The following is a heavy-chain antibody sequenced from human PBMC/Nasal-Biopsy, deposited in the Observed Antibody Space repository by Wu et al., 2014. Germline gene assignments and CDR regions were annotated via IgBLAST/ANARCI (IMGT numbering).Heavy chain of an antibody. D-gene: IGHD3-22*01. V-gene: IGHV4-39*02. J-gene: IGHJ3*02. CDR1: GDSISGSDC. Sequence: TLSLTCFVSGDSISGSDCWTWVRQSPGKGLEWIGSIYDGGTPYYNPSLKSRVTMSVDTSTNHFSLKLGSVTAADTAVYYCARGPEDVYRYDSRGYIGFDIWGQGTTVTVSS. CDR3: ARGPEDVYRYDSRGYIGFDI. CDR2: IYDGGTP.